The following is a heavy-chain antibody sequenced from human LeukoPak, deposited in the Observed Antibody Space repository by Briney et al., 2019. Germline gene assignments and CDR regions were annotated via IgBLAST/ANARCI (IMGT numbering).Heavy chain of an antibody. CDR2: VIPIFGTA. D-gene: IGHD6-19*01. CDR1: GGTFSSYA. Sequence: SVKVSCKASGGTFSSYAISWVRQAPGQGLEWMGGVIPIFGTANYAQKFQGRVTITADESTSTAYMELSGLRSEDTAVYYCAAHTIAVAGFAFDYWGQGTLVTVSS. J-gene: IGHJ4*02. V-gene: IGHV1-69*13. CDR3: AAHTIAVAGFAFDY.